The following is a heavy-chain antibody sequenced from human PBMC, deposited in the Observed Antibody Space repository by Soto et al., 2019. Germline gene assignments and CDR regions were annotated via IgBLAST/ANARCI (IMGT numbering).Heavy chain of an antibody. D-gene: IGHD3-16*02. CDR3: ASSSYRYGMDV. CDR1: GFTFSSYD. CDR2: IGTAGDT. Sequence: GGSLRLSCAASGFTFSSYDMHWVRQATGKGLEWVSAIGTAGDTYYPGSVKGRFTISRENAKNSLYLQMNSLRAGDTAVYYCASSSYRYGMDVWGQGTTVTVSS. V-gene: IGHV3-13*04. J-gene: IGHJ6*02.